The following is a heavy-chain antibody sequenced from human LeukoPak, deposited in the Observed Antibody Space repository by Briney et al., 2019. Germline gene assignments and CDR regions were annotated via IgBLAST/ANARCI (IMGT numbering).Heavy chain of an antibody. CDR3: AKQTGSGLFILP. CDR2: INHSGST. Sequence: NASETLSLTCAVYGGSFSGYYWSWIRQPPGKGLEWIGEINHSGSTNYNPSLKSRVTISVDTSKNQFSLKLTSVTAADTAVYYCAKQTGSGLFILPGGQGTLVTVSS. J-gene: IGHJ4*02. CDR1: GGSFSGYY. D-gene: IGHD3/OR15-3a*01. V-gene: IGHV4-34*01.